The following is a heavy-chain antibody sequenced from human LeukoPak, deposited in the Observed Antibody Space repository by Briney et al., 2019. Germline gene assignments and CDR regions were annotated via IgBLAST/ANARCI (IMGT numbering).Heavy chain of an antibody. J-gene: IGHJ4*02. CDR3: ARVTYSSGWNYFYY. V-gene: IGHV3-30-3*01. CDR2: ISYDGSNK. Sequence: PGGSLRLSCAASGFTFSSYAMHWVRQAPGKGLEWVAVISYDGSNKYYADSVKGRFTISRDNSKNTLYLQMDSLRAEDTAVYYCARVTYSSGWNYFYYWGKGTLVTVSS. D-gene: IGHD6-19*01. CDR1: GFTFSSYA.